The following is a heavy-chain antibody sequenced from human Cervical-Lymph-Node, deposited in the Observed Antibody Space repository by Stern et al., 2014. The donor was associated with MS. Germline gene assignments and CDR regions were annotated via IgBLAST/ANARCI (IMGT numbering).Heavy chain of an antibody. V-gene: IGHV3-33*01. CDR3: ARGHIPYAYNYLFDY. J-gene: IGHJ4*02. D-gene: IGHD5-24*01. Sequence: MHLVESGGGVVQPGTSLRLSCAASGFTFSSYGMHWVRQAPGKGLEWVALAWYDGSTAYYTNSVKGRFTISRDNSKNTLFLQMNSLTAEDTAVYYCARGHIPYAYNYLFDYWGQGTLVTVSS. CDR1: GFTFSSYG. CDR2: AWYDGSTA.